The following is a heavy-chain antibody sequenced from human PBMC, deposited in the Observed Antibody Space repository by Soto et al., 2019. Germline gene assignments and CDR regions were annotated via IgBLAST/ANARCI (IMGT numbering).Heavy chain of an antibody. Sequence: GSLRLSCAASGFTFSSYGMHWVRQAPGKGLEWVAVISYDGSNKYYADSVKGRFTISRDNSKNTLYLQMNSLRAEDTAVYYCAKDGITIFGVADQVPPYGMDVWGQGTTVTVSS. J-gene: IGHJ6*02. CDR3: AKDGITIFGVADQVPPYGMDV. V-gene: IGHV3-30*18. CDR2: ISYDGSNK. CDR1: GFTFSSYG. D-gene: IGHD3-3*01.